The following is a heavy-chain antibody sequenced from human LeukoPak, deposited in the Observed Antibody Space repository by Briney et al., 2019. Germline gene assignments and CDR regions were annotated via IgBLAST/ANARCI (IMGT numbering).Heavy chain of an antibody. J-gene: IGHJ4*02. Sequence: PSETLSLTCTVSGGSISSSSYYWGWIRQPPGKGLEWIGSIYYSGSTYYNPSLKSRVTISVDTSKNQFSLKLISVTAADTAVYFCARVGLHSTAYYRDYWGQGTLVTVSS. CDR1: GGSISSSSYY. V-gene: IGHV4-39*07. CDR2: IYYSGST. CDR3: ARVGLHSTAYYRDY. D-gene: IGHD3-22*01.